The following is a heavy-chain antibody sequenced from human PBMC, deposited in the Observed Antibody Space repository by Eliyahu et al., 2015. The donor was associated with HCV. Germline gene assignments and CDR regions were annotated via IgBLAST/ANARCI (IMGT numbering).Heavy chain of an antibody. D-gene: IGHD6-6*01. CDR1: GFTFSNYW. CDR3: ARIGYRSSSLDY. Sequence: EVQLVESGGGLVQPGGSLRLSCAASGFTFSNYWMTWVRQAPGKGREWVANIKQDGSEKDYVGSLKGRFTISRDNTKNSVYLQMNSLRVEDTAVYYCARIGYRSSSLDYWGQGTLVTVSS. V-gene: IGHV3-7*03. J-gene: IGHJ4*02. CDR2: IKQDGSEK.